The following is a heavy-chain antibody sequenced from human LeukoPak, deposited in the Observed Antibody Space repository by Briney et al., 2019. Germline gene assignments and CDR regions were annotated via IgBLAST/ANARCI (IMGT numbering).Heavy chain of an antibody. CDR1: GFSLSTSGVG. J-gene: IGHJ4*02. Sequence: SGPTLVNPTQTLTPTCTFSGFSLSTSGVGVGWIRQPPVKALKWLALIYWYDDKRYSPSLKSSLTITKDTSKNQAVLTMTNMDPVDTATYYCAHRTRIIRDSSGYSDYWGQGTLVTVSS. D-gene: IGHD3-22*01. V-gene: IGHV2-5*01. CDR2: IYWYDDK. CDR3: AHRTRIIRDSSGYSDY.